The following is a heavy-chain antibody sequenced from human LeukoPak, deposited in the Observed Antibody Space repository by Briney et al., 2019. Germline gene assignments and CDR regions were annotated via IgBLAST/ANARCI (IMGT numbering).Heavy chain of an antibody. Sequence: ASVTVSFKASGYTFTGYYMHWVRQAPGQGLEWMGWINPNSGGTNYAQKFQGRVTMTRDTSISTAYMELSRLRSDDTAVYYCARDWYGPRFGVGAGYFDYWGQGTLVTVSS. V-gene: IGHV1-2*02. CDR2: INPNSGGT. CDR1: GYTFTGYY. CDR3: ARDWYGPRFGVGAGYFDY. D-gene: IGHD3-10*01. J-gene: IGHJ4*02.